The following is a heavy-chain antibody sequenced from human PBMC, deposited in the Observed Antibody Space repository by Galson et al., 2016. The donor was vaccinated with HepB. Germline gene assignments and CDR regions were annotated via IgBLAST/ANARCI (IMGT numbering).Heavy chain of an antibody. D-gene: IGHD2-2*01. V-gene: IGHV3-30*04. J-gene: IGHJ4*02. CDR3: ARDSCSSTSCYHDY. CDR1: GFTFTSYA. CDR2: ISYDGSNQ. Sequence: SLRLSCAASGFTFTSYALHWVRQAPDKGLEWLAVISYDGSNQYYADSVKGRFTISRDNSKNTLYLQMNSLRAEDTAVYYCARDSCSSTSCYHDYWGQGTLVTVSS.